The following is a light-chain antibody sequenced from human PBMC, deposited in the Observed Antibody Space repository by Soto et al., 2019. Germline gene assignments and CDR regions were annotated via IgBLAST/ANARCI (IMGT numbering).Light chain of an antibody. J-gene: IGKJ3*01. CDR2: AAS. CDR1: QSISSY. Sequence: DIQMTQSPSSLSASVGDRVTITCRASQSISSYLNWYQQKPGKAPNLLIYAASNLQSGVPSRFSGSGSGTDFTLTISSLQPEDFATYYCQQSYTTLFTFGPGT. V-gene: IGKV1-39*01. CDR3: QQSYTTLFT.